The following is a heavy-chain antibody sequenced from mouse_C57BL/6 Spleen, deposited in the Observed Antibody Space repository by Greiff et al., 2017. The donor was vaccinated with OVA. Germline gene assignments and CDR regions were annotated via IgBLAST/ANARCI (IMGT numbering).Heavy chain of an antibody. CDR1: GYTFTSYW. V-gene: IGHV1-64*01. CDR2: IHHNSGST. CDR3: ARDPLDY. Sequence: VKLMESGAELVKPGASVKLSCKASGYTFTSYWMHWVKQRPGQGLEWIGMIHHNSGSTNYNEKFKSKTTLTVDKSSSTAYMQLSSLTSEDSAVYYCARDPLDYWGQGTTLTVSS. J-gene: IGHJ2*01.